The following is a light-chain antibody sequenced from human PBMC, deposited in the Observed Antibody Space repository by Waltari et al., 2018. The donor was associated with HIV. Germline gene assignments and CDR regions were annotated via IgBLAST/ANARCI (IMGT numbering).Light chain of an antibody. J-gene: IGLJ2*01. V-gene: IGLV2-23*02. CDR3: CSYAGSSTSYVV. CDR1: SSDVGSYNL. Sequence: QSALTQPASVSGSPGQSITISCTGTSSDVGSYNLVSWYQQHPGKAPKLMIYEVSKRPSGVSDRFSGSKSVNTASLTISGLQAEDEADYYCCSYAGSSTSYVVFGGGTKLTVL. CDR2: EVS.